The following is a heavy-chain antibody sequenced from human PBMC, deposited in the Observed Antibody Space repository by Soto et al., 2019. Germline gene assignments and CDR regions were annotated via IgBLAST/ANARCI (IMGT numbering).Heavy chain of an antibody. V-gene: IGHV1-18*01. J-gene: IGHJ3*02. CDR3: ARDPSLLPFDI. D-gene: IGHD3-16*02. CDR2: ISAYNGNT. CDR1: GYPFTSYG. Sequence: GASVKASCKASGYPFTSYGMSWVRQAPGQGLEWMGWISAYNGNTNYAQKLQGRVTMTTDTSTSTAYMELRSLRSDDTAVYYCARDPSLLPFDIWGQGTMVTVSS.